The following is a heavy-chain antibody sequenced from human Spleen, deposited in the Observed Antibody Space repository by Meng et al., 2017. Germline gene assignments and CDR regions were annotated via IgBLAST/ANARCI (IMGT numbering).Heavy chain of an antibody. CDR3: ARALVVDATFVHYNWFDP. D-gene: IGHD2-15*01. V-gene: IGHV4-34*01. CDR1: GGSFSGYY. CDR2: INHSGST. J-gene: IGHJ5*02. Sequence: GSLRLSCAVYGGSFSGYYWSWIRQPPGKGLEWIGEINHSGSTNYNPSLKSRVTISVDTSKNQFSLKLSSVTAADTAVYYCARALVVDATFVHYNWFDPWGQGTLVTVSS.